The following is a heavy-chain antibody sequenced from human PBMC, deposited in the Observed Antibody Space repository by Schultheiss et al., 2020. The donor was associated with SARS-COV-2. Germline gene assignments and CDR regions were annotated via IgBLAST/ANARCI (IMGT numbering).Heavy chain of an antibody. Sequence: SETLSLTCAVYGGSFSGYYWSWIRQPPGKGLEWIGEINHSGSTNYNPSLKSRVTISVDTSKNQFSLKLSSVTAADTAVYYCGSSSSDYYYGMDVWGQGTTVTVSS. V-gene: IGHV4-34*01. J-gene: IGHJ6*02. CDR1: GGSFSGYY. CDR2: INHSGST. CDR3: GSSSSDYYYGMDV. D-gene: IGHD6-6*01.